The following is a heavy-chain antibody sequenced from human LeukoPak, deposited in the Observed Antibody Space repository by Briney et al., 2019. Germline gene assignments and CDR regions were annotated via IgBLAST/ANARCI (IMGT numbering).Heavy chain of an antibody. J-gene: IGHJ6*02. Sequence: GGSLRLSCAASGFTLSNAWMSWVRQAPGKGLEWVGRIKSITDGGTTDYAAPVKGRFTISRDTSKNTLYLQMNSLKAEDTAVYYCSIETPYSYYGMDVWGQGTTVTVSS. V-gene: IGHV3-15*01. CDR3: SIETPYSYYGMDV. CDR2: IKSITDGGTT. CDR1: GFTLSNAW.